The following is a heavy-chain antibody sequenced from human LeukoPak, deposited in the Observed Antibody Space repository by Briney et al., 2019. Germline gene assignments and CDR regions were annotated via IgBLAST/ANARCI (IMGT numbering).Heavy chain of an antibody. Sequence: PGGSLRLSCAASGFTFSSYAMGWVRQAPGKGLEWVSVISGSGGSTSYADSVKGRFTISRDNSKNSLYLQMNRLRAEDTAVYYCAKGGAYYYDSSGYFDHWGQGALVTVSS. CDR2: ISGSGGST. J-gene: IGHJ5*02. CDR3: AKGGAYYYDSSGYFDH. V-gene: IGHV3-23*01. D-gene: IGHD3-22*01. CDR1: GFTFSSYA.